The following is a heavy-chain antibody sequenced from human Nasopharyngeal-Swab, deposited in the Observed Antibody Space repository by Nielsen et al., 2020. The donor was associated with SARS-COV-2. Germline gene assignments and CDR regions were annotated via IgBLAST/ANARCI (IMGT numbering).Heavy chain of an antibody. V-gene: IGHV3-23*01. CDR3: ARKELPFDY. Sequence: GESLKISCAASGFILSDYAMSWVRQAPGKGLEWVSTISGSGSSTYYTDSVRGRFTVSRDNSKNTVYLQMSSLRAEDTAVYYCARKELPFDYWGQGTLVTVSS. D-gene: IGHD3-10*01. CDR2: ISGSGSST. CDR1: GFILSDYA. J-gene: IGHJ4*02.